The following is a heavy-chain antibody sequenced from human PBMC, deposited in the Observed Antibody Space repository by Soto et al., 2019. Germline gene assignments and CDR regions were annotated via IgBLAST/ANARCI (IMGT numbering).Heavy chain of an antibody. CDR1: GYTFTSYG. CDR3: ARSRAAAAPYGMDV. CDR2: ISAYNGNT. Sequence: GASVKVSCKASGYTFTSYGISWVRQAPGQGLEWMGWISAYNGNTNYAQKLQGRVTMTTDTSTSTAYMELRSLRSDDTAVYYCARSRAAAAPYGMDVWGQGTTVTVSS. J-gene: IGHJ6*02. D-gene: IGHD6-13*01. V-gene: IGHV1-18*04.